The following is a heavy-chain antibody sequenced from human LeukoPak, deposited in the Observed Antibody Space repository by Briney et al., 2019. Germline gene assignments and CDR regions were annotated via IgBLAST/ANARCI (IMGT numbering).Heavy chain of an antibody. CDR1: GYTFTSYD. V-gene: IGHV1-8*01. D-gene: IGHD1-26*01. Sequence: ASVKVSCKASGYTFTSYDINWVRQATGQGLEWMGWMNPNSGNTGYAQKFQGRVTMTRNTSISTAYMELSSLRSEDTAVYYCARVGRRAVWRSGSYSQYYFDYWGQGTLVTVSS. CDR2: MNPNSGNT. CDR3: ARVGRRAVWRSGSYSQYYFDY. J-gene: IGHJ4*02.